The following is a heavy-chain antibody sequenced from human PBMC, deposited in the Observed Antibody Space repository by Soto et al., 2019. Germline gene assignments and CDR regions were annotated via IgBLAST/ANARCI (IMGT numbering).Heavy chain of an antibody. CDR1: GFTFSSYS. D-gene: IGHD4-17*01. Sequence: GGSLRLSCAASGFTFSSYSMNWVRQAPGKGLEWVSSISSSSSYIYYADSVKGRFTISRDNAKNSLYLQMNSLRAEDTAVYYCARDLTTVTADAFDIWGQGTMVT. V-gene: IGHV3-21*01. CDR2: ISSSSSYI. CDR3: ARDLTTVTADAFDI. J-gene: IGHJ3*02.